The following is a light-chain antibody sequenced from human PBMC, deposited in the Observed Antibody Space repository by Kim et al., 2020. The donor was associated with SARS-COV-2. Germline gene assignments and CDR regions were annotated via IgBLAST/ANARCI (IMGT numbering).Light chain of an antibody. Sequence: SSELTQDPAVSVALGQTVRITCQGDSLRSYYASWYQQKPGQAPVLVIYGKNNRPSGIPDRFSGSSSGNTASLTITGAQAEDEADYYCNSRESSGNSLVFGGGTQLTVL. CDR3: NSRESSGNSLV. CDR2: GKN. V-gene: IGLV3-19*01. J-gene: IGLJ3*02. CDR1: SLRSYY.